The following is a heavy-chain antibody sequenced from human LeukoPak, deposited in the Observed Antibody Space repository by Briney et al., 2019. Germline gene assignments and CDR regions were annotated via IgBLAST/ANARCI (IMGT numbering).Heavy chain of an antibody. J-gene: IGHJ4*02. V-gene: IGHV4-30-4*01. CDR1: GGSISSGDYY. Sequence: PSETLSLTCTVSGGSISSGDYYWSWIRQPPGKGLEWIGYIYYSGSTYYNPSLKSRVTISVDTSKNQFSLKLSSVTAADTAVYYCARVSGELYYDFWSGYYSFRDRKLDDYWGQGTLVTVSS. CDR2: IYYSGST. CDR3: ARVSGELYYDFWSGYYSFRDRKLDDY. D-gene: IGHD3-3*01.